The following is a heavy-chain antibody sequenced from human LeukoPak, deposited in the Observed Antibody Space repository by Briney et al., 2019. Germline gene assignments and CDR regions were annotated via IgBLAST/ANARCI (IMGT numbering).Heavy chain of an antibody. CDR3: AKDLGRDTMVQGY. D-gene: IGHD3-10*01. Sequence: GGFLRLSCAASGFTFSSYGMHWVRQAPGKGLEWVAVVSYDGSNKYYADSVKGRFTISRDNSKNTLYLQMNSLRAEDTAVYYCAKDLGRDTMVQGYWGQGTLVTVSS. V-gene: IGHV3-30*18. CDR1: GFTFSSYG. CDR2: VSYDGSNK. J-gene: IGHJ4*02.